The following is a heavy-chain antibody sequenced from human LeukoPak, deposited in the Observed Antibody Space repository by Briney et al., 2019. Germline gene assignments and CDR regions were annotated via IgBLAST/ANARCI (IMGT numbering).Heavy chain of an antibody. J-gene: IGHJ5*02. CDR1: AGSFSSYA. D-gene: IGHD3-3*01. V-gene: IGHV1-69*13. CDR3: AREYEDWFDP. Sequence: ASVKLSCKVSAGSFSSYAISWDRHPPEQGIEWMGGFIPIFRTATYRKKFQGRVTITADESTSTAYVELSSLRSEDRAVYYCAREYEDWFDPWGQGTLVTVS. CDR2: FIPIFRTA.